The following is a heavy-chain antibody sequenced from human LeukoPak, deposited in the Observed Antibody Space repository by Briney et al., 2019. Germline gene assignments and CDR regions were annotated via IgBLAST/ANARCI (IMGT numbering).Heavy chain of an antibody. CDR2: TSTSGGSA. V-gene: IGHV3-23*01. CDR1: GFTFSDNA. Sequence: GGSLRLSCAASGFTFSDNAMSWVRQAPGKGLEWVSATSTSGGSAYYADSVKGRFTISRDNSKNTLYLQMDSLRADDTAVYYCARYSGSYYYPPAWDLWGQGTLVTVSS. CDR3: ARYSGSYYYPPAWDL. D-gene: IGHD1-26*01. J-gene: IGHJ4*02.